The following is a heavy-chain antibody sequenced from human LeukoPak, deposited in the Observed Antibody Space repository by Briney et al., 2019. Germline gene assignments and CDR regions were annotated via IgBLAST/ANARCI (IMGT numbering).Heavy chain of an antibody. CDR2: IYYSGST. V-gene: IGHV4-59*08. D-gene: IGHD3-10*01. Sequence: PSETLSLTCTVSGGSISSYYWSWIRQPPGKGLEWIGYIYYSGSTNYNPSLKSRVTISVDTSKNQFFLKLSSVTAADTAVYYCARHYHYYGSGSYVDYWGQGTLVTVSS. CDR3: ARHYHYYGSGSYVDY. CDR1: GGSISSYY. J-gene: IGHJ4*02.